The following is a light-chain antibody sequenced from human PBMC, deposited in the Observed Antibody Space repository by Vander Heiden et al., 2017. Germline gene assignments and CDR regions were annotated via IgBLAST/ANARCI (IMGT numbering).Light chain of an antibody. CDR2: AAS. V-gene: IGKV1-33*01. CDR3: QQYNNLPLT. J-gene: IGKJ4*01. Sequence: DIQMTQSPSPLSASVGDRVTITCQASQDISNYLDWYQQKPGKAPKLLIYAASNLETGVPSRFSGSGSGTDFTFTISSLQPEDFATYYCQQYNNLPLTFGGGTKVEIK. CDR1: QDISNY.